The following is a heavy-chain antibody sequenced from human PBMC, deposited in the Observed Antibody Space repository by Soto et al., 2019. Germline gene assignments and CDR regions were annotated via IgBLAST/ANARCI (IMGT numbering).Heavy chain of an antibody. CDR1: GDSFSSGDYK. CDR2: TYYSGYT. J-gene: IGHJ4*02. V-gene: IGHV4-30-4*01. D-gene: IGHD4-17*01. Sequence: QVQLQESGPGLVKPSQTLSLTCTVSGDSFSSGDYKCSWIRQPPGKGLEWIGYTYYSGYTYNNPSLKSRLTMSVDKSKNQFSLKLSSVTAADTAVYYCAGSGDYVAFDYWGQGTLVTVS. CDR3: AGSGDYVAFDY.